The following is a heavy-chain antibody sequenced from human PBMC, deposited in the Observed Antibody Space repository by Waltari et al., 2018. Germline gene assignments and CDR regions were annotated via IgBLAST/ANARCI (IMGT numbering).Heavy chain of an antibody. Sequence: VQLVVSGCGWVLPRRYHRRSCAAAGFHFDDYAIHWVRQAPGKGLEWVSGISWNSGSIGYADSVKGRFTISRDNAKNSLYLQMNSLRAEDTALYYCAKESSGSYYGAFDIWGQGTMVTVSS. V-gene: IGHV3-9*01. CDR2: ISWNSGSI. J-gene: IGHJ3*02. D-gene: IGHD1-26*01. CDR3: AKESSGSYYGAFDI. CDR1: GFHFDDYA.